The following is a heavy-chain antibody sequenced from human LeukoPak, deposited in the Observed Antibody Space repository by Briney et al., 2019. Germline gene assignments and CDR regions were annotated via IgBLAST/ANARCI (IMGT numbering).Heavy chain of an antibody. CDR1: GFTFDDYA. V-gene: IGHV3-43*02. D-gene: IGHD2-15*01. Sequence: PGGSLRLSCAASGFTFDDYAMHWVRQAPGKGLEWVSLISGDGGSTYYADSAKGRFTISRDNSKNSLYLQMNSLRTEDTALYYCAKDMEGVVVVAATPDYWGQGTLVTVSS. CDR2: ISGDGGST. J-gene: IGHJ4*02. CDR3: AKDMEGVVVVAATPDY.